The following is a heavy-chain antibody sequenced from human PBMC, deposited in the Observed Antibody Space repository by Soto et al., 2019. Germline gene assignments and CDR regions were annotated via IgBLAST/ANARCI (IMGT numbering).Heavy chain of an antibody. CDR3: ARGGLSSGYYYFDY. V-gene: IGHV4-34*01. CDR1: GGSFSGYY. CDR2: INHSGST. Sequence: SETLSLTCAVYGGSFSGYYWSWIRQPPGKGLEWIGEINHSGSTNYSPSLKSRVTISVDTSKNQFSLKVSSVSAADTAVYYCARGGLSSGYYYFDYWGQGTLVTVPQ. D-gene: IGHD3-22*01. J-gene: IGHJ4*02.